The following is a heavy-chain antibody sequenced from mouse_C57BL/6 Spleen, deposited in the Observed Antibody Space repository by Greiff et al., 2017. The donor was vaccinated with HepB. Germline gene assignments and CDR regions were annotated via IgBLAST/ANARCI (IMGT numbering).Heavy chain of an antibody. Sequence: EVQLQQSGPGLVKPSQSLSLTCSVTGYSITSGYYWNWIRQFPGNKLEWMGYISYDGSNNYNPSLKNRISITRDTSKNQFFLKLNSVTTEDTATYYCARVRDYAMDYWGQGTSVTVSS. V-gene: IGHV3-6*01. CDR3: ARVRDYAMDY. J-gene: IGHJ4*01. CDR2: ISYDGSN. CDR1: GYSITSGYY.